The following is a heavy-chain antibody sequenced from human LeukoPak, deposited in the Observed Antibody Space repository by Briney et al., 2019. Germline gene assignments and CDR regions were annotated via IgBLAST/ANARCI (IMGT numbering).Heavy chain of an antibody. Sequence: SETLSLTCAVYAGSFSGYYWRWIRQSPGKGREWIGEVNHSGGTNYNPSLKSRVTISVATSQNQFSLKLRSVPAADTAVYYCARDVTGRASDYWGQGTLVTVSS. J-gene: IGHJ4*02. CDR3: ARDVTGRASDY. CDR2: VNHSGGT. CDR1: AGSFSGYY. D-gene: IGHD2-21*02. V-gene: IGHV4-34*01.